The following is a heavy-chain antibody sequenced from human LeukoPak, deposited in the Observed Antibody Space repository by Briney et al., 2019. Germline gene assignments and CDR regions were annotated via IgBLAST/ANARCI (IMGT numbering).Heavy chain of an antibody. V-gene: IGHV3-74*01. CDR3: ARARRDGYNPFAFDI. CDR2: INSDGSST. D-gene: IGHD5-24*01. J-gene: IGHJ3*02. CDR1: GFTFSSYW. Sequence: GGSLRLSCAASGFTFSSYWMHWVRQVPGKGLVWVSRINSDGSSTSYADSVEGRFTISRDNAKNTLYLQMNSLRAEDTAVYYCARARRDGYNPFAFDIWGQGTMVTVSS.